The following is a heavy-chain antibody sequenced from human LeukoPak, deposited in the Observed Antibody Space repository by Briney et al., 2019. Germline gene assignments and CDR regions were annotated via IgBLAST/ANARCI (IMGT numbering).Heavy chain of an antibody. D-gene: IGHD3-22*01. Sequence: ASVKVSCKASGYTFTRYYMHWVRQAPGQGLEWMGIINPSGGRTSYAQKFQGRVTMTRDMSTSTVYMELSSLRSEDTAVYYCARGPGEGGSSGYYYGKPEDPAEYYFDYWGQGTLVTVSS. CDR2: INPSGGRT. CDR3: ARGPGEGGSSGYYYGKPEDPAEYYFDY. J-gene: IGHJ4*02. V-gene: IGHV1-46*01. CDR1: GYTFTRYY.